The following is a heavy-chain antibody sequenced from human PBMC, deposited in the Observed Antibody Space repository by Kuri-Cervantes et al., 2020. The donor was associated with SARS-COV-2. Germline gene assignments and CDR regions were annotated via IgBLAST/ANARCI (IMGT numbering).Heavy chain of an antibody. Sequence: ASVKVSCKASGYTFTGYYMHWVRQAPGQGLEWMGIINPSGGSTSYAQKFQGRVTVTRDTSTSTVYMELSSLRSEDTAVYYCARGGIVLMVYAQDDTNWFDPWGQGTLVTVSS. D-gene: IGHD2-8*01. CDR1: GYTFTGYY. CDR2: INPSGGST. J-gene: IGHJ5*02. CDR3: ARGGIVLMVYAQDDTNWFDP. V-gene: IGHV1-46*01.